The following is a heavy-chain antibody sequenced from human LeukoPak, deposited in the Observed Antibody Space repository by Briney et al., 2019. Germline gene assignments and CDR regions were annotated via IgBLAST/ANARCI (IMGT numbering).Heavy chain of an antibody. J-gene: IGHJ4*02. CDR2: IYPGDSDT. V-gene: IGHV5-51*01. D-gene: IGHD6-13*01. CDR1: GYSFTSYW. Sequence: GESLKIPCKGSGYSFTSYWISWVRQMPGKGLEWMGIIYPGDSDTRYSPSFQGQVTISADKSISTAYLQWSSLKASDTAMYYCARLSRPYSSSWSPLDYWGQGTLVTVSS. CDR3: ARLSRPYSSSWSPLDY.